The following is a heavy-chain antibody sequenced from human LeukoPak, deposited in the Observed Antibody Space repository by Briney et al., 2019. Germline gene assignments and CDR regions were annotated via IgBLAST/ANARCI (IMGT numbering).Heavy chain of an antibody. J-gene: IGHJ4*02. D-gene: IGHD3-22*01. Sequence: GGSLRLSCAASGFTFSSYAMHWVRQAPGKGLEWVAVISYDGSNKYYADSVKGRFTISRDNAKNSLYLQMNSLRAEDTAVYYCAKSPYYDSSGYPADFDYWGQGTLVTVSS. CDR2: ISYDGSNK. V-gene: IGHV3-30*18. CDR3: AKSPYYDSSGYPADFDY. CDR1: GFTFSSYA.